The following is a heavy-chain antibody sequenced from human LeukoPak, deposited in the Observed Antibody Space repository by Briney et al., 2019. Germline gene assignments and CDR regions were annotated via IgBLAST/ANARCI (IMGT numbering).Heavy chain of an antibody. Sequence: GGSLRLSCAASGFIFSSYAMSWVRQAPGKGLEWVSPISGSGDTTYYADSVKGRFTISRDNSKNTLYLQMNSLRAEDTAVYYCAKDSAYNSRWCSSFDHWGQGTLVTVSS. D-gene: IGHD6-13*01. CDR2: ISGSGDTT. CDR1: GFIFSSYA. J-gene: IGHJ4*02. CDR3: AKDSAYNSRWCSSFDH. V-gene: IGHV3-23*01.